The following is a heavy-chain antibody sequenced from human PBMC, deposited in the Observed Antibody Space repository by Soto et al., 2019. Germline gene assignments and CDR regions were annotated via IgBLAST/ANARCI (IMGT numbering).Heavy chain of an antibody. V-gene: IGHV3-9*01. Sequence: EVFLVESGGALVQPGRSLRLSCTASGFKFEDYAMHWVRQAPRKGLEWVSGISWSSNIIEYADSVRGRFTIARDNGKNALYLQMNSLRPEDTAFYYCAKGPYSSGWYWDHWGQGTLVTVSS. CDR2: ISWSSNII. D-gene: IGHD6-19*01. CDR1: GFKFEDYA. CDR3: AKGPYSSGWYWDH. J-gene: IGHJ4*02.